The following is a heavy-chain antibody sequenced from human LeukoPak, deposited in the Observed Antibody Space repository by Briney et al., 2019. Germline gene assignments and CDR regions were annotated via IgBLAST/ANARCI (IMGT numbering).Heavy chain of an antibody. CDR1: GGSFSGYY. CDR2: INHSGST. V-gene: IGHV4-34*01. CDR3: ARGQVGDY. J-gene: IGHJ4*02. D-gene: IGHD1-26*01. Sequence: SETLSLTCAVYGGSFSGYYWSWIRQPPGKGLEWIGEINHSGSTNYNPPLKSRVTISVDTSKNQFSLKLSSVTAADTAVYYCARGQVGDYWGQGTLVTVSS.